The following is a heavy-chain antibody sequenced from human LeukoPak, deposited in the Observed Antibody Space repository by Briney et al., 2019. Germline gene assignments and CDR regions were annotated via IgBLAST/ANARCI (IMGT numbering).Heavy chain of an antibody. CDR2: ISSSGSTI. J-gene: IGHJ5*02. D-gene: IGHD5-18*01. CDR1: GFTFSSYE. Sequence: GVSLRLSCAASGFTFSSYEMNWVRQAPGKGLEWVSYISSSGSTICYADSVKGRFTISRDNAKNSLYLQMNSLRAEDTAVYYCARDQNSRGYSYGPWGQGTLVTVSS. CDR3: ARDQNSRGYSYGP. V-gene: IGHV3-48*03.